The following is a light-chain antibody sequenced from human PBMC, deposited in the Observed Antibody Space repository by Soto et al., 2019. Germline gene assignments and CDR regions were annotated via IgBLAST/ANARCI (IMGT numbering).Light chain of an antibody. CDR2: AAS. V-gene: IGKV1-39*01. J-gene: IGKJ5*01. CDR1: ERIARH. Sequence: DIQMTQSPSSLSASVGDRVTITCRASERIARHLNWYQQKPGKAPKLLIYAASSLQNGVPSRFRGGGSGTDFTLTINNLQPEDFATYYCQQTYSTLSITFGQGTRLEIK. CDR3: QQTYSTLSIT.